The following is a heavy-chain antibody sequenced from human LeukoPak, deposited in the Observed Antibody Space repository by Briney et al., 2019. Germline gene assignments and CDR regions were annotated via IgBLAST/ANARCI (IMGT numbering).Heavy chain of an antibody. J-gene: IGHJ4*02. CDR2: MNPSSGNT. V-gene: IGHV1-18*01. CDR1: GYTFTSFD. D-gene: IGHD2-2*01. CDR3: ARGGPVKYQPADY. Sequence: ASVKVSCKASGYTFTSFDINWVRQATGQGPEWMGWMNPSSGNTNYAQKLQGRVTMTTDTSTSTAYMELRSLRSDDTAVYYCARGGPVKYQPADYWGQGTLVTVSS.